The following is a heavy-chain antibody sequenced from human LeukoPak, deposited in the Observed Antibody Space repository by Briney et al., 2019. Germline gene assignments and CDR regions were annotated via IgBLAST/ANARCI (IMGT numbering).Heavy chain of an antibody. D-gene: IGHD3-10*01. CDR2: INHSGST. CDR3: ARMPRRYGSGRPNWFDP. CDR1: GGSFSGYY. V-gene: IGHV4-34*01. J-gene: IGHJ5*02. Sequence: PSETLSLTCAVYGGSFSGYYWSWIRRPPGKGLEWIGEINHSGSTNYNPSLKSRVTISVDTSKNQFSLKLSSVTAADTAVYYCARMPRRYGSGRPNWFDPWGQGTLVTVSS.